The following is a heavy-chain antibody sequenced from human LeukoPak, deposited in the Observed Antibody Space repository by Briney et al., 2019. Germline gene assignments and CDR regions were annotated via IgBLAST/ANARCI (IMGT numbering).Heavy chain of an antibody. CDR1: GLSNYW. Sequence: GGPLRLSCAASGLSNYWVHWVRQAPGKGLVWVSRINPAGSTTNYADSVKGRFTISRDNAKNTLYLQMNSLRAEDTAVYYCARDMHGPRDYWGQGTLVTVSS. CDR2: INPAGSTT. D-gene: IGHD2-2*01. V-gene: IGHV3-74*01. CDR3: ARDMHGPRDY. J-gene: IGHJ4*02.